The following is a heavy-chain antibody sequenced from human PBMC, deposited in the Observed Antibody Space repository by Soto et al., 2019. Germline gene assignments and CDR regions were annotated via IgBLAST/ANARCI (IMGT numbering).Heavy chain of an antibody. J-gene: IGHJ4*02. D-gene: IGHD3-9*01. V-gene: IGHV4-39*01. CDR3: ARQPRILTGYSGHFAY. CDR1: GGSISSSSYY. Sequence: QLQLQESGPGLVKPSETLSLTCTVSGGSISSSSYYWGWIRQPPGKGLEWIGRVYYSGSTYYNPSLKSRVTISVDTSKNQFSLKLSSVTAADTAVYYCARQPRILTGYSGHFAYWGQGTLVTVSS. CDR2: VYYSGST.